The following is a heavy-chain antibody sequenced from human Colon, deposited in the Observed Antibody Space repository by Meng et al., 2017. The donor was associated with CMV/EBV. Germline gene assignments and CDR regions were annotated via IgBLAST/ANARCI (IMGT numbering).Heavy chain of an antibody. CDR2: ISSTSSYI. J-gene: IGHJ6*02. V-gene: IGHV3-21*05. CDR3: ARDLRYSGSYYGGDI. D-gene: IGHD1-26*01. Sequence: GESLKISCAASGFTFSSYTMNWVRQAPGKGLEWVSYISSTSSYIYYADSVKGRFTISRDNAKNSLYLQMNSLRAEDTAVYYCARDLRYSGSYYGGDIWGQGTMVTVSS. CDR1: GFTFSSYT.